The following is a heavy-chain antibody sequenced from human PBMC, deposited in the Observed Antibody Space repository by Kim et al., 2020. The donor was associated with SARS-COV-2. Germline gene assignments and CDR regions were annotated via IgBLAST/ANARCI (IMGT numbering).Heavy chain of an antibody. CDR2: ITSQSGTI. V-gene: IGHV3-48*02. Sequence: GGSLRLSCAASGFVFGDHTMIWVRQAPGKGLQWISYITSQSGTIYYTDSVRGRFTMSRDNAKNSVFLQMNRLRDDDSAVYYCAKVSTPNTMFDAFDVWGQETMHTVPS. CDR1: GFVFGDHT. CDR3: AKVSTPNTMFDAFDV. J-gene: IGHJ3*01. D-gene: IGHD2-15*01.